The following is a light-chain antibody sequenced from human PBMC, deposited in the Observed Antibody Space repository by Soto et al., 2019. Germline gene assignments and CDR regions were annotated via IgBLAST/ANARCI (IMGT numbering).Light chain of an antibody. J-gene: IGLJ2*01. Sequence: QSALTQPASVSASPGQSITISCTGTSSDVGDYNYVSWYQQYPGKAPKLMIYEVINRPSGVSNRFSGSKSGNTASLTISGLQAEDEADYYCSSYRSTSLVVFGGGTKVTVL. V-gene: IGLV2-14*01. CDR3: SSYRSTSLVV. CDR1: SSDVGDYNY. CDR2: EVI.